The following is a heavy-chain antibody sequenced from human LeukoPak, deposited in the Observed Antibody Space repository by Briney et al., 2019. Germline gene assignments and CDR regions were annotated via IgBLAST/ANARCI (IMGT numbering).Heavy chain of an antibody. CDR1: GYTFTGYY. CDR2: INPDSGVT. Sequence: ASVRVSCKASGYTFTGYYMHWVRQAPGQGLEWMGWINPDSGVTHYAQSFQGRVTMTRDTSISTAYMELSRLRSVDTAVYYCARSRNNHFDYWGQGTLVTVSS. D-gene: IGHD1-14*01. J-gene: IGHJ4*02. V-gene: IGHV1-2*02. CDR3: ARSRNNHFDY.